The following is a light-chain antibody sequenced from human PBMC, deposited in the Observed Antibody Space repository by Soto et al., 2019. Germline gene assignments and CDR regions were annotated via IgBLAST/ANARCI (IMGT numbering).Light chain of an antibody. V-gene: IGKV1-5*03. CDR3: QHYNSYAEA. J-gene: IGKJ1*01. Sequence: DIQMTQSPSTLSGSVGDRVTITCRASQTISSWLAWYQQKPGKDPKLLIYKASTLKSGVQSRFSGSGSGTDSTITISSLQPDDFATYYCQHYNSYAEAFGQGTKMELK. CDR1: QTISSW. CDR2: KAS.